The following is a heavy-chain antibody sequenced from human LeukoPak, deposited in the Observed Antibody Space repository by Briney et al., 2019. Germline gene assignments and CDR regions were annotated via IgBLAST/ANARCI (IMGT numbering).Heavy chain of an antibody. D-gene: IGHD6-6*01. CDR3: ARWVAARLFDY. J-gene: IGHJ4*02. V-gene: IGHV4-34*01. Sequence: SETLSLTCAVYGGSFSGYYWSWIRQPPGKGLEWIGEINHSGSTNYNPSLKSRVTISVDTSKNQFPLKLSSVTAADTAVYYCARWVAARLFDYWGQGTLVTVSS. CDR1: GGSFSGYY. CDR2: INHSGST.